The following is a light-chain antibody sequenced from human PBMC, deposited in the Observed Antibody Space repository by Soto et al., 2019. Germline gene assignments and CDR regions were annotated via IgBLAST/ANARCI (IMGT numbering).Light chain of an antibody. CDR1: SSDVGGYNY. J-gene: IGLJ2*01. CDR3: CSYAGSYSFDVV. Sequence: QSVLTQPRSVSGSPGQSVTISCTGTSSDVGGYNYVSWYQQHPGKAPKLTIYDVSKRPSGVPDRFSGSKSGNTASLTISGLQAEDDADYYCCSYAGSYSFDVVFGGGTKVTVL. CDR2: DVS. V-gene: IGLV2-11*01.